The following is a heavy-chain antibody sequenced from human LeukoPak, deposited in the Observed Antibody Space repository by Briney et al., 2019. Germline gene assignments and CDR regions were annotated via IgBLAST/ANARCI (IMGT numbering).Heavy chain of an antibody. D-gene: IGHD3-3*01. V-gene: IGHV4-31*03. CDR2: TYYSGST. CDR3: ARAAPDPFWSGYYPFDY. CDR1: GGSISSGGYY. Sequence: PSETLSLTCTVSGGSISSGGYYWSWIRQHPGKGLEWIGYTYYSGSTYYNPSLKSRVTISVDTSKNQFSLKLRSVTAADTAVYYCARAAPDPFWSGYYPFDYWGQGTLVTVSS. J-gene: IGHJ4*02.